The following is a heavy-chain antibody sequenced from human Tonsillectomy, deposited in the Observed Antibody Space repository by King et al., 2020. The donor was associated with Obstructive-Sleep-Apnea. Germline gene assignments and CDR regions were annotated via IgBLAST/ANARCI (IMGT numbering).Heavy chain of an antibody. CDR1: GFSFSYYW. J-gene: IGHJ4*02. V-gene: IGHV3-7*01. CDR2: IRQDGNEK. D-gene: IGHD6-19*01. CDR3: ATTSSGFFDH. Sequence: VQLVESGGGLVQPGGSLRLSCATSGFSFSYYWMSWVRLVPGKGLEWVANIRQDGNEKYHVDSVRGPFTVSRDNAKNSLYLQMSSLRGEDTAVYYCATTSSGFFDHWGQGTLVTVSS.